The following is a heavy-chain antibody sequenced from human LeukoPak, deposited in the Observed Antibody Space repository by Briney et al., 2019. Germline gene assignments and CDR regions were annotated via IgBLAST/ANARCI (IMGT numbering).Heavy chain of an antibody. J-gene: IGHJ4*02. Sequence: GGSLRLSCAAAGFTFSTYGMHWVRQAPGGGLEWVALVWSDGNGKFYADSVEGRLNISRDNSKNTLYLQMNSLRAEDKAVYYCVRVLTVTFDSWGKGTLVTVSS. CDR3: VRVLTVTFDS. CDR2: VWSDGNGK. CDR1: GFTFSTYG. V-gene: IGHV3-33*01. D-gene: IGHD4-17*01.